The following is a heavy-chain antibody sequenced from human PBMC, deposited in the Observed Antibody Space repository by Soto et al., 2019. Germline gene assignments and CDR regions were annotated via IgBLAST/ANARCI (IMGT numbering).Heavy chain of an antibody. CDR2: ITSSSTYI. CDR1: GFTFRAYS. D-gene: IGHD2-2*01. CDR3: GRDPLEAYAHARQPDY. J-gene: IGHJ4*02. V-gene: IGHV3-21*06. Sequence: GGSLRLSCVASGFTFRAYSMSWVRQAPGQGLEWVSSITSSSTYIYYTRSVEGRFTISRDDAKNSLHLQMNSLRAEETAVYYRGRDPLEAYAHARQPDYWGQGTLVTVSS.